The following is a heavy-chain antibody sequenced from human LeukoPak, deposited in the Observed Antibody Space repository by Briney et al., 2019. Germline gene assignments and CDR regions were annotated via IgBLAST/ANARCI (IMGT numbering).Heavy chain of an antibody. CDR2: IYYSGST. Sequence: SETLSLTCTVSGGSISSSGYCWGWIRQPPGKGLEWIASIYYSGSTYYNPSLKSRVTISVDTSKNQLSLKLSSLTAADTAVYCARHEYSGSYYGLSWFDPWGQGTLVTVSS. V-gene: IGHV4-39*01. CDR1: GGSISSSGYC. J-gene: IGHJ5*02. D-gene: IGHD1-26*01. CDR3: ARHEYSGSYYGLSWFDP.